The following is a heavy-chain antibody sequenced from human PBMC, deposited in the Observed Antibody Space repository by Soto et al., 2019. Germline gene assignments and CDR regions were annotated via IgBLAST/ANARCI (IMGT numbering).Heavy chain of an antibody. CDR3: ARDSEAPVGQ. D-gene: IGHD1-26*01. CDR1: GGSISSSNW. CDR2: ISHSGST. J-gene: IGHJ4*02. V-gene: IGHV4-4*02. Sequence: QVQLQESGPGLVKPSGTLSLTCAVSGGSISSSNWWSWVRQPPGKGVEWSGEISHSGSTKYNPTLKSRVNISVDKSKNQFSLELSSVTAADTAVYYCARDSEAPVGQWGQGTLVTVS.